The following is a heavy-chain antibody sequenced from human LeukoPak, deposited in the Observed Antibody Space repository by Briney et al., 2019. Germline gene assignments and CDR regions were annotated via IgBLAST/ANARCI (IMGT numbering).Heavy chain of an antibody. Sequence: GGSLRLSCAASGFTFSSYAMHWVRQAPGKGLEWVAVISYDGSNKYYADSVKGRFTISRDNSKNTLYLQMNSPRAEDTAVYYCAREQLWFGFHDAFDIWGQGTMVTVSS. D-gene: IGHD3-10*01. J-gene: IGHJ3*02. CDR3: AREQLWFGFHDAFDI. CDR2: ISYDGSNK. V-gene: IGHV3-30*04. CDR1: GFTFSSYA.